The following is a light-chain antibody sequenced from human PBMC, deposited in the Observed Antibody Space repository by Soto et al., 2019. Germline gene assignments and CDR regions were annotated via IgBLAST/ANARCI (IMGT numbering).Light chain of an antibody. Sequence: DIQMTQSPSAMSASVGDRVTITCRASQDISHYLAWFQQKPGKVPKRLIYAASNLQSEVPSRFSGRGSGTEFTLTISSLQPEDFATYYCLQHSGYPLTFGGGTKVEI. CDR2: AAS. CDR3: LQHSGYPLT. V-gene: IGKV1-17*03. CDR1: QDISHY. J-gene: IGKJ4*01.